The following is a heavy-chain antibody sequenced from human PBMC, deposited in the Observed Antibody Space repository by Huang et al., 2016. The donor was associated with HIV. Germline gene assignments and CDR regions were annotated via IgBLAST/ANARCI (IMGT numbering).Heavy chain of an antibody. CDR1: GFTFNSYA. J-gene: IGHJ4*02. V-gene: IGHV3-23*01. Sequence: EVQLLESGGGLVQPGGSLRLSCAASGFTFNSYAMSWFRQTPGKGMEWVSAIIGTGNTPYYADSVKSRFTISRDNARNTLYLQLNSLRPDDTAIYYCAKVRGSGSFYNDNWGQGTLVTVSS. CDR2: IIGTGNTP. CDR3: AKVRGSGSFYNDN. D-gene: IGHD3-10*01.